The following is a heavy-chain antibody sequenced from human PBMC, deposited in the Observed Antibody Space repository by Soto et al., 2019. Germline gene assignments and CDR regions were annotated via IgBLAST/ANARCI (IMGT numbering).Heavy chain of an antibody. CDR2: INPSGGST. CDR1: GGTFSSYA. V-gene: IGHV1-46*01. Sequence: ASVKVSCKASGGTFSSYAISWVRQAPGQGLEWMGIINPSGGSTSYAQKFQGRVTMTRDTSTSTVYMELSSLRSEDTAVYYCAREPMIVVVITGDAFDIWGQGTMVTVSS. J-gene: IGHJ3*02. D-gene: IGHD3-22*01. CDR3: AREPMIVVVITGDAFDI.